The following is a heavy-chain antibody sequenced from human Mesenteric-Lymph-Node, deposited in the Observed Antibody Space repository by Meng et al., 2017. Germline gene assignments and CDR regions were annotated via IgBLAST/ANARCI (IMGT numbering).Heavy chain of an antibody. D-gene: IGHD2-15*01. J-gene: IGHJ3*01. CDR3: AKDPGSCSGGSCYGIV. CDR2: ISGSGGST. CDR1: GFPFSSYA. Sequence: GGSLRFSCAASGFPFSSYAMGWVRKAPGKGLEWVSVISGSGGSTYYADSVKGRFTISRDNSKNKLYLQMNSLRAEDKAVYYCAKDPGSCSGGSCYGIVWGQGTMVTVSS. V-gene: IGHV3-23*01.